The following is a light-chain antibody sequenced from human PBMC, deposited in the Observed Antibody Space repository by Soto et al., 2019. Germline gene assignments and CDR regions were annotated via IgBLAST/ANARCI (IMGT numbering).Light chain of an antibody. CDR1: QRVSSN. CDR2: GAS. J-gene: IGKJ3*01. V-gene: IGKV3-15*01. CDR3: QQDNNWPPGVT. Sequence: EIVMTQSPATLSVSPGERATLSCRASQRVSSNLAWYQQKPGQAPRLLIYGASTRATGIPARFSGSGSGTECTLTISSLQSEDFAVYYCQQDNNWPPGVTFGPGTKVYIK.